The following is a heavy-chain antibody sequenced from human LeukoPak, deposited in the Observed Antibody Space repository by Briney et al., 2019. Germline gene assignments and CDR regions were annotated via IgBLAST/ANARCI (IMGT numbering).Heavy chain of an antibody. CDR1: GYDFSGDW. CDR3: AREVEGWFGEQGYFDY. CDR2: IYPGDSDT. J-gene: IGHJ4*02. V-gene: IGHV5-51*01. D-gene: IGHD3-10*01. Sequence: GESLKISCKGSGYDFSGDWIGWVRQMPGKGLELMGIIYPGDSDTRYSPSFQGQVTISADKSISTAYLQWTSLKASDTAVYYCAREVEGWFGEQGYFDYWGQGTLVTVSS.